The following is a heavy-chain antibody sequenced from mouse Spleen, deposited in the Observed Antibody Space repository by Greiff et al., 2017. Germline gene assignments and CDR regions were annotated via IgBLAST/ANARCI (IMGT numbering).Heavy chain of an antibody. V-gene: IGHV3-6*01. CDR2: ISYDGSN. Sequence: VQLQQSGPGLVKPSQSLSLTCSVPGYSITSGYYWNWIRQFPGNKLEWMGYISYDGSNNYNPSLKNRISITRDTSKNQFFLKLNSVTTEDTATYYCAREEDAMDYWGQGTSVTVSS. J-gene: IGHJ4*01. CDR1: GYSITSGYY. CDR3: AREEDAMDY.